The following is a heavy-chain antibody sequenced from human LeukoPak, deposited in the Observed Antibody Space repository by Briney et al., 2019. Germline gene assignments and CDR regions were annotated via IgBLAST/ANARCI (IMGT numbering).Heavy chain of an antibody. J-gene: IGHJ4*02. V-gene: IGHV4-59*05. CDR1: GGSISSYY. Sequence: SETLSLTCTVSGGSISSYYWSWIRQPPGRGLEWIGSISYTGNTYYSPSLRSRITVSIDTSKNQFSLTLTSVTAADTAVYYCAKLGDYDFWSGYFYYFDYWGQGTLVTVSS. CDR3: AKLGDYDFWSGYFYYFDY. D-gene: IGHD3-3*01. CDR2: ISYTGNT.